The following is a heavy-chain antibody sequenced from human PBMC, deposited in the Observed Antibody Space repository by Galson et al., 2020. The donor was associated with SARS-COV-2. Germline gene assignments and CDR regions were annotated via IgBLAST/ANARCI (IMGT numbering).Heavy chain of an antibody. CDR2: IYYSGST. D-gene: IGHD3-10*01. Sequence: SETLSLTCTVSGGSISSYYWSWIRQPPGKGLEWIGYIYYSGSTNYNPSLKSRVTISVDTSKNQFSLKLSSVTAADTAVYYCARWSKYYYGSGRLDYWGQGTLVTVSS. V-gene: IGHV4-59*08. CDR1: GGSISSYY. J-gene: IGHJ4*02. CDR3: ARWSKYYYGSGRLDY.